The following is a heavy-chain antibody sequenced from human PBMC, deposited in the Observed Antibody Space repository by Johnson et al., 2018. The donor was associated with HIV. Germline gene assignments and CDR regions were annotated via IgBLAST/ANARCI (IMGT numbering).Heavy chain of an antibody. CDR3: ARVRVVEVARGAFDV. Sequence: VQLVESGGGVVRPGGSLRLCCAASGFTFDDFGMSWVRQAPGKGLEWVSNVNWNGGSTGYADSVKGRFTISRDNAKNSMYLQMNSLRGEDTAVYYCARVRVVEVARGAFDVWGQGTMVTVSS. V-gene: IGHV3-20*04. CDR1: GFTFDDFG. J-gene: IGHJ3*01. D-gene: IGHD2-15*01. CDR2: VNWNGGST.